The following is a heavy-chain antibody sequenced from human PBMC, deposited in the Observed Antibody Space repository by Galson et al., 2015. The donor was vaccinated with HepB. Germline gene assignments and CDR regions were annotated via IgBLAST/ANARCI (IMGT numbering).Heavy chain of an antibody. J-gene: IGHJ6*02. CDR3: ARLHLVVPAAGYYYYGMDV. Sequence: QSGAEVKKPGVSLRISCRGSGYSFTSYWISWVRQMPGKGLEWMGRIDPSDSYTNYSPSFKGHVTISADKAISTAYLQWSILKASDTAMYYCARLHLVVPAAGYYYYGMDVWVQGTTVTVSS. CDR1: GYSFTSYW. V-gene: IGHV5-10-1*01. CDR2: IDPSDSYT. D-gene: IGHD2-2*01.